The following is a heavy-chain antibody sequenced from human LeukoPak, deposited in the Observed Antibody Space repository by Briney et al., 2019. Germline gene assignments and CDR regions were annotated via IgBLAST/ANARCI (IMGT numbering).Heavy chain of an antibody. CDR1: GGTFGGYA. CDR3: ARGGTIVDYYMDV. J-gene: IGHJ6*03. V-gene: IGHV1-69*13. D-gene: IGHD1-1*01. Sequence: ASVKVSCKASGGTFGGYAFSWVRQAPGQGLEWLGGIIPFFNTTKYAQKFQGRVTITADESTSTAYMELSSLRSEDTAVYYCARGGTIVDYYMDVWGKGTTVSVSS. CDR2: IIPFFNTT.